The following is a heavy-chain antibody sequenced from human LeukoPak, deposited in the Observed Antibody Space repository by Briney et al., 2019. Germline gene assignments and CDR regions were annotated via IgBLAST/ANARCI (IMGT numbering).Heavy chain of an antibody. CDR3: AKDVSYYYGSGSNLYYYYGMDV. D-gene: IGHD3-10*01. V-gene: IGHV3-23*01. CDR2: ISGSGGST. J-gene: IGHJ6*02. Sequence: SGGSLRLSCAASGFTFSSYAMHWVRQAPGKGLEWVSAISGSGGSTYYADSVKGRFTISRDNSKNTLYLQMNSLRAEDTAVYYCAKDVSYYYGSGSNLYYYYGMDVWGQGTTVTVSS. CDR1: GFTFSSYA.